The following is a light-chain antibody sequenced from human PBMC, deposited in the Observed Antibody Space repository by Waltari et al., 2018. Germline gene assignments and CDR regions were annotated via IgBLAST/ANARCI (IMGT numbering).Light chain of an antibody. CDR3: QQYNNWPPYT. J-gene: IGKJ2*01. CDR1: QSISNY. CDR2: AAS. V-gene: IGKV1-39*01. Sequence: DTQMTQSPSSLSASVGDRVTITCRASQSISNYLNWYQQKPGKAPKLLIYAASSLQSGVPSRFSGSGAGTDFTLTISSLQPEDFAVYYCQQYNNWPPYTFGQGTKLEIK.